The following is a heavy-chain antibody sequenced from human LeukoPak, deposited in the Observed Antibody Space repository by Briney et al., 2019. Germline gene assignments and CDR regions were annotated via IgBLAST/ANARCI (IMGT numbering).Heavy chain of an antibody. J-gene: IGHJ4*02. V-gene: IGHV3-23*01. D-gene: IGHD2/OR15-2a*01. CDR2: ISGSGGST. CDR1: GFMFSTYP. CDR3: AKERTQTTSFDY. Sequence: SGGSLRLSCAASGFMFSTYPMNWVRQAPGKGLEWASTISGSGGSTYFADSVKGRFAVSRDNSKNTLFLQMNSLRAEDTAVYYCAKERTQTTSFDYWGQGTLVTVSS.